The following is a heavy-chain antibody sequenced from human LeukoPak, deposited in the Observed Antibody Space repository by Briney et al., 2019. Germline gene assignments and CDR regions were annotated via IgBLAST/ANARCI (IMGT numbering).Heavy chain of an antibody. Sequence: GGSLRLSCAASGFTFSSYAIHWVRQAPGKGLEYVSAISSNGGSTFYANSVKGRFIVSRDNSKNTLYLQMNSLRAEDTAVYYCARGRVGPYPGTYYWGQGTLVTVSS. D-gene: IGHD1-26*01. CDR1: GFTFSSYA. J-gene: IGHJ4*02. V-gene: IGHV3-64*01. CDR3: ARGRVGPYPGTYY. CDR2: ISSNGGST.